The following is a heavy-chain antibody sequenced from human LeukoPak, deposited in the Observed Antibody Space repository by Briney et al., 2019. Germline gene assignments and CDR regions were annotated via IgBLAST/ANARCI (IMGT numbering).Heavy chain of an antibody. Sequence: SETLSLTCTVSGGSISSYYWSWIRQPPGKGLEWIGYSYYSGSTNYNPSLKSRVTISVDTSKNQFSLKLSSVTAADTAVYYCATVVTRDYFDYWGQGTLDTVSS. V-gene: IGHV4-59*01. CDR3: ATVVTRDYFDY. CDR1: GGSISSYY. J-gene: IGHJ4*02. CDR2: SYYSGST. D-gene: IGHD4-17*01.